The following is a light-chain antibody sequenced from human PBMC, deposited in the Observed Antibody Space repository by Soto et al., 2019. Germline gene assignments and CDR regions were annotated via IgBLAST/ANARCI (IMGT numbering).Light chain of an antibody. V-gene: IGLV2-14*01. CDR1: SSDVGDYNY. CDR3: SSYTSSSTVV. CDR2: EVS. Sequence: QSVLTQPASVSGSPGQSITISCTGTSSDVGDYNYVSWYQQHPGKAPKLMIYEVSNRPSGVSNRFSGSKSGNTASLTISGLQAEDEAHYYCSSYTSSSTVVFGTGTKVTVL. J-gene: IGLJ1*01.